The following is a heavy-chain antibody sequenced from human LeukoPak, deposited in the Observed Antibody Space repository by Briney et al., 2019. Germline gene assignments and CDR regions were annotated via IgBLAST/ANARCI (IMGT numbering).Heavy chain of an antibody. Sequence: GGSLRLSCAASGFTFSSYSMNWVRQAPGKGLEWVSSISSSSSYIYYADSVKGRLTISRDNAKNSLYLQMNSLRAEDTAVYYCARAILDSSSFYDYWGQGTLVTVSS. CDR3: ARAILDSSSFYDY. CDR1: GFTFSSYS. CDR2: ISSSSSYI. D-gene: IGHD6-13*01. V-gene: IGHV3-21*01. J-gene: IGHJ4*02.